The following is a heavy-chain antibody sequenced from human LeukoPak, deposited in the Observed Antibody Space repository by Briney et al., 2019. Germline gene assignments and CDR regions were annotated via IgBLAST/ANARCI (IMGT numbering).Heavy chain of an antibody. CDR2: INHSGST. CDR1: GGSFSGYY. J-gene: IGHJ6*02. V-gene: IGHV4-34*01. Sequence: PSETLSLTCAVYGGSFSGYYWSWIRQPPGKGLEWIGEINHSGSTNYNPSLKSRVTISVDTSKNQFSLKLSSVTAADTAVYYCARGFDYYGSGSLYYYYYYGMDVWGQGTTVTVSS. CDR3: ARGFDYYGSGSLYYYYYYGMDV. D-gene: IGHD3-10*01.